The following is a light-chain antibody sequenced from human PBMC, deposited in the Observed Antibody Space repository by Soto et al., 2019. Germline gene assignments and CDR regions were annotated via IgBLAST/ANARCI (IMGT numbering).Light chain of an antibody. J-gene: IGLJ2*01. Sequence: QSALTQPPSASGSPGQSVTISCTGTSSDIGGYNYVSWYQQHPGTAPKLMIYEVSPRPSGVPDRFSGSKSGNTASLTVSGLQAEDEADYYCSSYAGSNNFVVFGGGTKLTVL. CDR1: SSDIGGYNY. CDR2: EVS. V-gene: IGLV2-8*01. CDR3: SSYAGSNNFVV.